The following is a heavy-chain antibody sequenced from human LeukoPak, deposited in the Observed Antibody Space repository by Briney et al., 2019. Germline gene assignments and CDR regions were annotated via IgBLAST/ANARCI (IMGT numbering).Heavy chain of an antibody. CDR2: IYYSGST. CDR3: ARVFCSTTSCFDVAGFGY. CDR1: GGSISSSSYY. J-gene: IGHJ4*02. V-gene: IGHV4-39*07. D-gene: IGHD2-2*01. Sequence: SETLSLTCTVSGGSISSSSYYWGWIRQPPGKGLEWIGSIYYSGSTYYNPSLKSRVTISVDTSKNQFSLKLTSVTAADTAVYYCARVFCSTTSCFDVAGFGYWGQGALVTVSS.